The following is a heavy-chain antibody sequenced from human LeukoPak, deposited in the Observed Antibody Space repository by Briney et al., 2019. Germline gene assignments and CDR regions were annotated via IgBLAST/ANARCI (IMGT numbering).Heavy chain of an antibody. Sequence: GGSLRLSCAASGFTFSSYNMNWVRQAPGKGLEWVSSITSSSSYIYYADSVKGRFTISRDNSKNTLYLQMNSLRAEDTAVYYCARDYYDTSGYYPWSYWGQGTLVTVSS. V-gene: IGHV3-21*01. CDR2: ITSSSSYI. CDR1: GFTFSSYN. J-gene: IGHJ4*02. D-gene: IGHD3-22*01. CDR3: ARDYYDTSGYYPWSY.